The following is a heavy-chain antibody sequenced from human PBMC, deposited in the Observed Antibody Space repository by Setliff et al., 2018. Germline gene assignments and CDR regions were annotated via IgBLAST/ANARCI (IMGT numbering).Heavy chain of an antibody. J-gene: IGHJ4*02. V-gene: IGHV1-46*01. Sequence: ASVKVSCKAPGYTFTGYYLHWVRQAPGQGLEWMGIIDPSADYTNYAQKFQGRVTMTKDTSTTTVCMELSSLRSEDTAVYYCARAPLESGYYYGQGHYFDNWGQGTLVTVSS. CDR3: ARAPLESGYYYGQGHYFDN. CDR2: IDPSADYT. CDR1: GYTFTGYY. D-gene: IGHD5-18*01.